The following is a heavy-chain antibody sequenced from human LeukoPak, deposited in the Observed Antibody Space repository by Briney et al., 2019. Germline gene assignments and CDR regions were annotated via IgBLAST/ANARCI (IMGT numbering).Heavy chain of an antibody. V-gene: IGHV3-23*01. CDR3: AKDLIQGDGQWDIGS. Sequence: PAGGSLRLSCAASGFTFSSYAMSWVRQAPGKGLEWVSAVTASAGNTYYADSVKGRFTVSRDNSKNTVYLQMNSLRDEDTAIYYCAKDLIQGDGQWDIGSWGQGTLVTVSS. CDR1: GFTFSSYA. J-gene: IGHJ4*02. D-gene: IGHD5-24*01. CDR2: VTASAGNT.